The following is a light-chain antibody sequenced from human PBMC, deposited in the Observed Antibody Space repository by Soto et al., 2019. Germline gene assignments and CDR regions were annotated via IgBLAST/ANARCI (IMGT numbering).Light chain of an antibody. V-gene: IGKV1-39*01. J-gene: IGKJ1*01. Sequence: SHRIPSPSSLSASVGDSVTITCRASQGISTSLNWYQQKPGKAPKLLIYAASSLQSGVPSRFSGSGSETDFTLTISSLQPEDFATYSCQQSYSSTWTFGQGTKV. CDR3: QQSYSSTWT. CDR1: QGISTS. CDR2: AAS.